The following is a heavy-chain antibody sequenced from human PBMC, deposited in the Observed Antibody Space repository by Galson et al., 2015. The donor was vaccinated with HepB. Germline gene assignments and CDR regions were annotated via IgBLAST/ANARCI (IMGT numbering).Heavy chain of an antibody. CDR2: ISGNGGST. CDR3: AKGYGLFDC. CDR1: GFTFGDYA. J-gene: IGHJ5*01. Sequence: SLRLSCAASGFTFGDYAMSWVRQAPGKGLEWVSTISGNGGSTYYADSVKGRFTISRDNSKNTLYLQMNSLRAEDTVIYYCAKGYGLFDCWGQGTLVTVSS. V-gene: IGHV3-23*01. D-gene: IGHD4-17*01.